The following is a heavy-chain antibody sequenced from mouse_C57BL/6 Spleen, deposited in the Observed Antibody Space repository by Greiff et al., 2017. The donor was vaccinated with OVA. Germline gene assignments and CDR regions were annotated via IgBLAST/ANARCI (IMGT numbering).Heavy chain of an antibody. D-gene: IGHD2-12*01. CDR3: TTGYSGY. CDR2: IDPENGDT. J-gene: IGHJ2*01. V-gene: IGHV14-4*01. Sequence: EVQLQQSGAELVRPGASVKLSCTASGFNIKDDYMHWVKQRPEQGLEWIGWIDPENGDTEYASKFQGKATITADTSSNTAYLQLSSLTSEDTAVYYCTTGYSGYWGQGTTLTVSS. CDR1: GFNIKDDY.